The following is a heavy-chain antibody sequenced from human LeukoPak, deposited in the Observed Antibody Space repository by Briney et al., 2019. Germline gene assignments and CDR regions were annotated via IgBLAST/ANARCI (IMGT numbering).Heavy chain of an antibody. V-gene: IGHV1-2*02. D-gene: IGHD5-18*01. CDR3: ARGDLLPTGYSYGYKPYNWFDP. CDR1: GYTFTGYY. Sequence: ASVKVSCKASGYTFTGYYMHWVRQAPGQGLEWMGWINPNSGGTNYAQKFQGRVTMTRDTSISTAYMELSRLRSDDTAVYYCARGDLLPTGYSYGYKPYNWFDPWGQGTLVTVSS. J-gene: IGHJ5*02. CDR2: INPNSGGT.